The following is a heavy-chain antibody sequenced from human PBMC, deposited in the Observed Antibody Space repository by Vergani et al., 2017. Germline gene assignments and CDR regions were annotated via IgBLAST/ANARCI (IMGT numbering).Heavy chain of an antibody. Sequence: QLQLQESGPGLVKPSETLSLTCTVSGGSISSSSYYWGWIRQPAGKGLEWIGRIYTSGSTNYNPSRKSRVTISVDTSKNQFSLKLSSVTAADTAVYYCAREALAVAGLLDYWGQGTLVTVSS. D-gene: IGHD6-19*01. J-gene: IGHJ4*02. V-gene: IGHV4-61*02. CDR3: AREALAVAGLLDY. CDR2: IYTSGST. CDR1: GGSISSSSYY.